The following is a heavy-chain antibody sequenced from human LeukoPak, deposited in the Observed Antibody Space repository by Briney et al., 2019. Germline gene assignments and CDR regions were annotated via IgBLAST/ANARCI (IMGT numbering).Heavy chain of an antibody. Sequence: SVKVSCKASGGTFSSYAISWVRQAPGQGLEWMGGIIPIFGTANYAQKFQGRVTITADESTSTAYMELSRLRSEDTAVYYCARGVVPAALPYNWFDPWGQGTLVTVSS. CDR2: IIPIFGTA. CDR1: GGTFSSYA. V-gene: IGHV1-69*13. D-gene: IGHD2-2*01. J-gene: IGHJ5*02. CDR3: ARGVVPAALPYNWFDP.